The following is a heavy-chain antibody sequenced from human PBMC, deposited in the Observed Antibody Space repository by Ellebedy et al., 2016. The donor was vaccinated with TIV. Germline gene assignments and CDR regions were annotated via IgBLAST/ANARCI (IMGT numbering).Heavy chain of an antibody. CDR1: GYSFASYW. J-gene: IGHJ4*02. CDR3: ARQGSGSAGIDY. CDR2: VYPGDSDT. V-gene: IGHV5-51*01. Sequence: GESLKISCKASGYSFASYWIGWVRQMPGEGLEWMGGVYPGDSDTRYSPSIQGQVTISADKSISTAYMQWSSLKASDTAMYYCARQGSGSAGIDYWGQGTLVTVSS. D-gene: IGHD3-10*01.